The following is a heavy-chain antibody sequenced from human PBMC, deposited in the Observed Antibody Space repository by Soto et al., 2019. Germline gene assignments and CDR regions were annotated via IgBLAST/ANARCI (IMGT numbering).Heavy chain of an antibody. D-gene: IGHD3-22*01. CDR1: GFTVSSNY. CDR3: AREAISSAYFDY. J-gene: IGHJ4*02. Sequence: EVQLVETGGGLIQPGGSLRLSCAASGFTVSSNYMSWVRQAPGQGLEWVSFIYSGGRTYYADSVKGRFTISRDNSKNTLYLLMNSLRAEDTAVYYCAREAISSAYFDYWGQGTLVIVSS. V-gene: IGHV3-53*02. CDR2: IYSGGRT.